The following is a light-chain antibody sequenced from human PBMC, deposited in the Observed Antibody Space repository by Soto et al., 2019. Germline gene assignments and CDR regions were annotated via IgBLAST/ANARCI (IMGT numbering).Light chain of an antibody. CDR3: QHYSTSSPYT. J-gene: IGKJ2*01. Sequence: DIQMTQSPSTLSASVGDRVTITCRASQSISNWLAWYQQRPGKAPKLLIFDAFSLESGVPSRFSGSGSGTEFTLTISDLQPDDFATYYCQHYSTSSPYTFGQGTTLEIE. V-gene: IGKV1-5*01. CDR1: QSISNW. CDR2: DAF.